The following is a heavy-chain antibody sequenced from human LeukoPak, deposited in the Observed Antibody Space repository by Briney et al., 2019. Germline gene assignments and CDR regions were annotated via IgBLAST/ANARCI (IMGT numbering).Heavy chain of an antibody. Sequence: PGRSLRLSCAASGFTFDDYAMHWVRQAPGKGLEWVPGISWNSGSIGYADSVKGRFTISRDNAKNSLYLQMNSLRAEDTALYYCAKGQPTRYSSSWYFDYWGQGTLVTVSS. V-gene: IGHV3-9*01. CDR3: AKGQPTRYSSSWYFDY. CDR1: GFTFDDYA. J-gene: IGHJ4*02. CDR2: ISWNSGSI. D-gene: IGHD6-13*01.